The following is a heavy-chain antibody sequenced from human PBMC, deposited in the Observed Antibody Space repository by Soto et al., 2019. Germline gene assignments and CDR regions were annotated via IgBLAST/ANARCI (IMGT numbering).Heavy chain of an antibody. J-gene: IGHJ4*02. CDR3: PCMLPSV. V-gene: IGHV3-73*02. Sequence: EVQLVESGGGLVQPGGSLKLSCAASGFTFSGSAMHWVRQASGKGLEWVGRIRSKANSYATAYAASMKGRFTISRDDSKNTAYFHMRSVKAEDTAVYYCPCMLPSVWGKGTLVNVSS. CDR2: IRSKANSYAT. D-gene: IGHD2-8*01. CDR1: GFTFSGSA.